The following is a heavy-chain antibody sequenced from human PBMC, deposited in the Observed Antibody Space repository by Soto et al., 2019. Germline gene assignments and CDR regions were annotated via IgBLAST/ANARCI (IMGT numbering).Heavy chain of an antibody. CDR1: GFTFSGYA. Sequence: GGSLRLSCAASGFTFSGYAMSWVRQAPGKGLEYVSAISSNGGSTYYADSVKGRFTISRDNSKNTLYLQMSSLRAEDTAVYYCVNSPLQLAPYYYYYYGMDVWGQGTTVTVSS. J-gene: IGHJ6*02. CDR3: VNSPLQLAPYYYYYYGMDV. V-gene: IGHV3-64D*08. D-gene: IGHD6-6*01. CDR2: ISSNGGST.